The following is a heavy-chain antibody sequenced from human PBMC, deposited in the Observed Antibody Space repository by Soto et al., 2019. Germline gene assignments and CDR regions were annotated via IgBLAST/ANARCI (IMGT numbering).Heavy chain of an antibody. CDR2: IYWNDDK. V-gene: IGHV2-5*01. D-gene: IGHD5-12*01. CDR3: AHRPARDGYNEYRPGSFDY. CDR1: GFSLSTSGVG. J-gene: IGHJ4*02. Sequence: SGPTLVNPTQTLTLTCTFSGFSLSTSGVGVGWIRQPPGKALEWLALIYWNDDKRYSPSLKSRLTITKDTSKNQVVLTMTNMEPVDTAKYYCAHRPARDGYNEYRPGSFDYWGQGTLVTVSS.